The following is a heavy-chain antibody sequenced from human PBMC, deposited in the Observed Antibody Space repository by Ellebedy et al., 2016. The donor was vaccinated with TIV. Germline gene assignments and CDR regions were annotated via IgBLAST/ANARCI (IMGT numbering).Heavy chain of an antibody. CDR2: IYNSVIT. V-gene: IGHV4-59*08. D-gene: IGHD1-26*01. Sequence: MPSENLSLTCTVSGGSISSNYWDWIRQPPGKGLEWIGYIYNSVITNYNPSLKSRVTMSVDTSKRQLSLKLRSVTAADTAVYYCARRYSGSSYHYFDYWGQGTLVIVSS. J-gene: IGHJ4*02. CDR1: GGSISSNY. CDR3: ARRYSGSSYHYFDY.